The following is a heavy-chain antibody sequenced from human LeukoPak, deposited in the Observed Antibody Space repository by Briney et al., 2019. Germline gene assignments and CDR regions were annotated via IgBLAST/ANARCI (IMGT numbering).Heavy chain of an antibody. V-gene: IGHV1-18*01. CDR1: VYTFTSYG. CDR2: ISAYNGNT. J-gene: IGHJ6*02. D-gene: IGHD1-1*01. CDR3: ARDRVGTGLYYYYGMDV. Sequence: ASVKVSCKASVYTFTSYGISWVRPAPGQGLEWMGWISAYNGNTNYAQKLQGRVTMTTDTSTSTAYMELRSLRSDDTAVYYCARDRVGTGLYYYYGMDVWGQGTTVTVSS.